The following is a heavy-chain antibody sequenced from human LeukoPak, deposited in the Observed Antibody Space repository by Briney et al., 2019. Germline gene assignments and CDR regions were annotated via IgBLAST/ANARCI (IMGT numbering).Heavy chain of an antibody. D-gene: IGHD1-26*01. Sequence: ASVKVSCKASGYTFTSYYMHWVRQAPGQGLEWMGIINPSGGSTSYAQKFQGRVTMTRDMSTSTVYIELSSLRSEDTAVYYCASTRIVGAITFDYWGQGTLATVSS. V-gene: IGHV1-46*01. J-gene: IGHJ4*02. CDR2: INPSGGST. CDR1: GYTFTSYY. CDR3: ASTRIVGAITFDY.